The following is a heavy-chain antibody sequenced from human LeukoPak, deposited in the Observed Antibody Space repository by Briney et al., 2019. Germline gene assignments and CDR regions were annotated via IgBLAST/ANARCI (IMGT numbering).Heavy chain of an antibody. CDR2: IIPIFGTA. J-gene: IGHJ5*02. V-gene: IGHV1-69*01. CDR1: GGSFSSYV. Sequence: SVKVSCKASGGSFSSYVITWVRQAPGQGLEWMGGIIPIFGTANYAQKFQGRVTITADESTSTTYMELSSLRSEDTAVYYCARLKGPYSNYAYWFDPWGQGTLVTVSS. CDR3: ARLKGPYSNYAYWFDP. D-gene: IGHD4-11*01.